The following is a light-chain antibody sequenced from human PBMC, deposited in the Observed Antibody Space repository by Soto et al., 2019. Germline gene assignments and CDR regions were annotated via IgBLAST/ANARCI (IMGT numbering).Light chain of an antibody. Sequence: SALTQPASVSGSPGQSITISCTGTSIDVGGYNYVSWYQQHPGKAPKLMIYEVSNRPSGVSNRFSGSKSGDTASLTISGLQAEDEADYYCSSYTSSSTYVFXTGTKVTVL. CDR2: EVS. J-gene: IGLJ1*01. CDR1: SIDVGGYNY. V-gene: IGLV2-14*01. CDR3: SSYTSSSTYV.